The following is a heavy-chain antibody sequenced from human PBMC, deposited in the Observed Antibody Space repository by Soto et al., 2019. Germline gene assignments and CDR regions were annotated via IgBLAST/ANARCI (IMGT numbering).Heavy chain of an antibody. J-gene: IGHJ4*02. CDR3: ARHQGYSSSLLFDY. Sequence: SETLSLTCTVSGGSISSSSYYWGWIRQPPGKGLEWIGSIYYSGSTYYNPSLKSRVTISVDTSKNQFSLKLSSVTAADTAVYYCARHQGYSSSLLFDYWGQGTLVTVSS. CDR1: GGSISSSSYY. V-gene: IGHV4-39*01. CDR2: IYYSGST. D-gene: IGHD6-13*01.